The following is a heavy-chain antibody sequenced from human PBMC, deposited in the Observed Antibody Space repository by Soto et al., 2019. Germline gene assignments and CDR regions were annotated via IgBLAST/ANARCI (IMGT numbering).Heavy chain of an antibody. V-gene: IGHV3-30*18. D-gene: IGHD5-18*01. CDR1: GFTFSSYG. Sequence: GGSLRLSCAASGFTFSSYGMHWVRQAPGKGLEWVAVISYDGSNKYYADSVKGRFTISRDNSKNTLYLQMNSLRAEGTAVYYCAKATPHIQLWDYYGMDVWGQGTTVTVSS. J-gene: IGHJ6*02. CDR2: ISYDGSNK. CDR3: AKATPHIQLWDYYGMDV.